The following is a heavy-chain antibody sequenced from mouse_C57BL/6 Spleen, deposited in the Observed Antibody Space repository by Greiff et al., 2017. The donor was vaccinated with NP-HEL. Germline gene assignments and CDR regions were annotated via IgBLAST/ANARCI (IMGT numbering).Heavy chain of an antibody. V-gene: IGHV1-15*01. Sequence: QVQLQQSGAELVRPGASVTLSCKASGYTFTDYEMHWVKQTPVHGLEWIGAIDPETGGTAYNQKVKGKAILTADKSSSTAYMVLRSLTSEDSAVYYCTRGYYYGSFDYWGQGTTLTVSS. CDR3: TRGYYYGSFDY. CDR2: IDPETGGT. CDR1: GYTFTDYE. J-gene: IGHJ2*01. D-gene: IGHD1-1*01.